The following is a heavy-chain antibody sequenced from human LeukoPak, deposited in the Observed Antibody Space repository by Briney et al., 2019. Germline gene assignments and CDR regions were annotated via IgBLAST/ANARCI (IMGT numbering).Heavy chain of an antibody. J-gene: IGHJ4*02. CDR1: GGTFSSYA. D-gene: IGHD5-12*01. V-gene: IGHV1-69*05. Sequence: SVKVSCKASGGTFSSYAISWVRQAPGQGLEWMGGIIPTFGTANYAQKFQGRVTITTDESTSTAYMELSSLRSEDTAVYYCARDVDIVATTLDYWGQGTLVTVSS. CDR2: IIPTFGTA. CDR3: ARDVDIVATTLDY.